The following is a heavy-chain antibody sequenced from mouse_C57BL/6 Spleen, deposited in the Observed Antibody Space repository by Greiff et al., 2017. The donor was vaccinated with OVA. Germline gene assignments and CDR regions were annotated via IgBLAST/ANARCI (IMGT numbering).Heavy chain of an antibody. Sequence: QVQLQQPGAELVRPGSSVKLSCKASGYTFTSYWMHWVKQRPIQGLEWIGNIDPSDSETHYNQKFKDKATLTVDKSSSTAYMQLSSLTSEDSAVYCCARGGSSPHYYAMDYWGQGTSVTVSS. CDR2: IDPSDSET. V-gene: IGHV1-52*01. D-gene: IGHD1-1*01. CDR3: ARGGSSPHYYAMDY. CDR1: GYTFTSYW. J-gene: IGHJ4*01.